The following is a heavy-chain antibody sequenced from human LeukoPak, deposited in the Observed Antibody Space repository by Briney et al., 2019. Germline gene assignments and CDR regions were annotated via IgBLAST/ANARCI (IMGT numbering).Heavy chain of an antibody. CDR1: GFTFSDYY. V-gene: IGHV3-11*01. Sequence: GGSLRLSCAASGFTFSDYYMSWIRQAPGKGLEWVSHISSSGSTIYYADSVKGRFTISRDNAKNSLYLQMNSLRAEDTAVYYCARQKDTVVVPAAPIDYWGQGTLVTVSS. CDR3: ARQKDTVVVPAAPIDY. J-gene: IGHJ4*02. CDR2: ISSSGSTI. D-gene: IGHD2-2*01.